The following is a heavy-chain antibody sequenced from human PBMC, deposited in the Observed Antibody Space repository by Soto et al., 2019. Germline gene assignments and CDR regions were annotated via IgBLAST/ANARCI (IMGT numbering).Heavy chain of an antibody. CDR2: TSPDGST. CDR1: GFSLRSQW. D-gene: IGHD3-3*01. V-gene: IGHV3-74*01. Sequence: PGGSLSVSCAASGFSLRSQWMHWIRQAPGKGLEWVSRTSPDGSTIYADSVKGRFTISRDNAKNTVYLQMNSLRAEDTAMYYCSVSIFGVVHYWGQGTLVTAPQ. J-gene: IGHJ4*02. CDR3: SVSIFGVVHY.